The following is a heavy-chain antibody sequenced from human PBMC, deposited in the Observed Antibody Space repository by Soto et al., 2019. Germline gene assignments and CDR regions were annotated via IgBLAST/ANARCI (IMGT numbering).Heavy chain of an antibody. J-gene: IGHJ5*02. Sequence: SETLSLTCTVSGGSISSYDWSWIRQPPGKGLEWIGYIYYSGSTNYNPSLKSRVTISVDTSKYQFSLKLSSVTAADTAVYCCARDHRYYFFMSRPRYRSTVPWCKGILVT. CDR3: ARDHRYYFFMSRPRYRSTVP. CDR1: GGSISSYD. V-gene: IGHV4-59*01. D-gene: IGHD3-16*01. CDR2: IYYSGST.